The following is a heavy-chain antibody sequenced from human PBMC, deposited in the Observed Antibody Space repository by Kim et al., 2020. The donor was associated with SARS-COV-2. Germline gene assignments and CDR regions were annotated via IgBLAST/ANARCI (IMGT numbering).Heavy chain of an antibody. CDR3: AKYSSGDGMDV. J-gene: IGHJ6*02. CDR1: GFTFSGYG. D-gene: IGHD6-19*01. CDR2: ISYDGSNK. Sequence: GGSLRLSCAASGFTFSGYGMHWVRQAPGKGLERVAVISYDGSNKNYGDSVKGRFTISRDNSKNTLYLQMNSLRPEDTAVYYCAKYSSGDGMDVWGQGTTVTVSS. V-gene: IGHV3-30*18.